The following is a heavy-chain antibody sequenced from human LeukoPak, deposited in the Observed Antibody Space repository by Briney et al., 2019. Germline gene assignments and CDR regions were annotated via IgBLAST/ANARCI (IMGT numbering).Heavy chain of an antibody. CDR3: AKDSANWGDFDY. Sequence: PGGSLRLSCAAPGFTFSSYAMSWVRQAPGKGLEWVSAISGSGGSTYYADSVKGRFTISRDNSKNTLYLQMNSLRAEDTAVYYCAKDSANWGDFDYWGQGTLVTVSS. D-gene: IGHD7-27*01. V-gene: IGHV3-23*01. CDR1: GFTFSSYA. CDR2: ISGSGGST. J-gene: IGHJ4*02.